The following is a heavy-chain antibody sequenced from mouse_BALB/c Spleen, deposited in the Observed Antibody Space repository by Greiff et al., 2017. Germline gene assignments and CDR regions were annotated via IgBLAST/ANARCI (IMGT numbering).Heavy chain of an antibody. V-gene: IGHV1-9*01. D-gene: IGHD2-1*01. CDR3: ARGGNYTTWFAY. CDR2: ILPGSGST. J-gene: IGHJ3*01. CDR1: GYTFSSYW. Sequence: VQLVESGAELMKPGASVKISCKATGYTFSSYWIEWVKQRPGHGLEWIGEILPGSGSTNYNEKFKGKATFTADTSSNTAYMQLSSLTSEDSAVYYCARGGNYTTWFAYWGQGTLVTVSA.